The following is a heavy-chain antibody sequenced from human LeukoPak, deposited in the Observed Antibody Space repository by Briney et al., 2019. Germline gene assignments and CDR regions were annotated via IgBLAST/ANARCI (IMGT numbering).Heavy chain of an antibody. CDR1: GSTFSSHT. D-gene: IGHD2-8*02. J-gene: IGHJ6*03. CDR2: ISNTGSVI. V-gene: IGHV3-48*04. Sequence: GGSLRLSCAASGSTFSSHTMNWVRQAPGKGLEWISYISNTGSVIYYADSVKGRFTISRDNADRSLYLQMTSLRVEDTAVYFCASRYCTGVNCFAASYMCMDVWGKGTTVTVSS. CDR3: ASRYCTGVNCFAASYMCMDV.